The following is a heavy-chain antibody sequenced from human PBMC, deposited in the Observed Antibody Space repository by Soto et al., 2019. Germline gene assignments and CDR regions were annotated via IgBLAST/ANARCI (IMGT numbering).Heavy chain of an antibody. CDR2: IWYDGSNK. Sequence: QVPLVESGGGVVQPGRSLRLSCAASGFTFSSYGMHWVRQAPGKGLEWVAVIWYDGSNKYYADSVKGRFTISRDNSKNTLYLQMNSLRAEDTAVYYCARGNTQWLALCGMDVWGQGTTVTVSS. CDR1: GFTFSSYG. CDR3: ARGNTQWLALCGMDV. D-gene: IGHD6-19*01. V-gene: IGHV3-33*01. J-gene: IGHJ6*02.